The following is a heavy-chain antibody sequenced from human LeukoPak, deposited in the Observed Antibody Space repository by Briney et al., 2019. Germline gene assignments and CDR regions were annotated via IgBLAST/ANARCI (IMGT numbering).Heavy chain of an antibody. J-gene: IGHJ4*02. CDR2: ISSSSSYI. CDR1: GFTFSSYS. D-gene: IGHD1-26*01. CDR3: ARENVGAAESYYFDY. V-gene: IGHV3-21*01. Sequence: KPGGSLRLSCAASGFTFSSYSMNWVRQAPGKGLEWVSSISSSSSYIYYADSVKGRFTISRDNAKNSLYLQMNSLRAEDTVVYYWARENVGAAESYYFDYWGQGTLVTVSS.